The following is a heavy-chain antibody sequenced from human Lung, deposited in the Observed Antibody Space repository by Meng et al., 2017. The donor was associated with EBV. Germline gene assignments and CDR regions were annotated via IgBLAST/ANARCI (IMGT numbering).Heavy chain of an antibody. J-gene: IGHJ4*02. CDR1: GDPFTSYA. CDR3: ARGDYYDSSGLDY. CDR2: INTNTGNP. V-gene: IGHV7-4-1*02. Sequence: QVPLVQTRLWVKKPGATLKVSCEASGDPFTSYAMNWVRQAPGQGLEWMGWINTNTGNPTYAQGFTGRFVFSLDTSVSTAYLQISSLKAEDTAVYYCARGDYYDSSGLDYWGQGTLVTV. D-gene: IGHD3-22*01.